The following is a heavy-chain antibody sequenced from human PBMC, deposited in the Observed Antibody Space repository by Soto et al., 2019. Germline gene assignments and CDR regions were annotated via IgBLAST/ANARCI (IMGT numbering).Heavy chain of an antibody. J-gene: IGHJ5*02. V-gene: IGHV3-9*01. Sequence: GGSLRLSCAASGFTFDDYAMHWVRQAPGKGLEWVSGISWNSGSIGYADSVKGRFTISRDNAKNSLYLQMNSLRAEDTALYYCSRGLGYDSSDHWFDPWGQGTLVTVSS. CDR2: ISWNSGSI. CDR1: GFTFDDYA. D-gene: IGHD3-22*01. CDR3: SRGLGYDSSDHWFDP.